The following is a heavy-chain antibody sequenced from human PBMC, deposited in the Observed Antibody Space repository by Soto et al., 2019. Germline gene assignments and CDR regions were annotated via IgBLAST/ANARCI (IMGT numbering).Heavy chain of an antibody. CDR1: GYTFTDYG. D-gene: IGHD2-2*01. CDR2: ISTHNGDT. V-gene: IGHV1-18*01. J-gene: IGHJ4*02. CDR3: AREYCISTSCYGSDF. Sequence: QVQLVQSGAEVKNPGASVNVSCKASGYTFTDYGISWVRQAPGRGLEWMGWISTHNGDTKYARNLQGRLIMTTDTSTTTAYMELTSLRSDDTAVYYCAREYCISTSCYGSDFWGRGTLVTVSS.